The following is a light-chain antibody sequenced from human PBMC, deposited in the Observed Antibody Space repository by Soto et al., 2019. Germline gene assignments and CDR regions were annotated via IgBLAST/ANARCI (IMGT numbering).Light chain of an antibody. V-gene: IGLV7-46*01. CDR3: LLSFSGVEV. CDR2: DTS. CDR1: TGAVTSGHY. Sequence: HAVVTQEPSLTVSPGGTVTLTCGSSTGAVTSGHYPYWFQQRPGQAPRTLISDTSNRHSWTPARFSGSLLGGKAALTLSGAQPEDEADYYCLLSFSGVEVFGGGTKLTVL. J-gene: IGLJ2*01.